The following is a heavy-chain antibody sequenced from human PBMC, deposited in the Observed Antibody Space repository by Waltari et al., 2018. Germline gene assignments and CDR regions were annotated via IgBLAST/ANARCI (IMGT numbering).Heavy chain of an antibody. V-gene: IGHV1-69*14. CDR3: ARERLLEWSRRLDY. D-gene: IGHD3-3*01. J-gene: IGHJ4*02. CDR2: IIPIFCTA. Sequence: QVQLVQSGAAVKKPGSSVKDSCKASGGPFSSYSISWVRQSHGQGLEWMGGIIPIFCTANYAQKFQGRVTITADKSTSTAYMELSSLRSEDTAVYYCARERLLEWSRRLDYWGQGTLVTVSS. CDR1: GGPFSSYS.